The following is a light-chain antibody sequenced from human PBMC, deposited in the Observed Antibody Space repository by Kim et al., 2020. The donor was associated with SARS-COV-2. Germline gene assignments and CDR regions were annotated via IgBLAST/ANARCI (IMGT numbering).Light chain of an antibody. J-gene: IGLJ3*02. Sequence: GQRFIISCCGGNSNNGGSNRNLYQQLPGPAPKLLIKTNERRPSGVPVRFRFSHSSSSTSLAMSGLQPEDEADSDCACWDDSLNAWVFGGGTQLTVL. CDR1: NSNNGGSN. V-gene: IGLV1-44*01. CDR2: TNE. CDR3: ACWDDSLNAWV.